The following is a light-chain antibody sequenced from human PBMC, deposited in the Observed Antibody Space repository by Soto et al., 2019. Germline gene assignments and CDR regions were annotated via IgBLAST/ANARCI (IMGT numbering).Light chain of an antibody. J-gene: IGKJ2*01. Sequence: DIQMTQSPSSLSASVGDRVTITCRASQSISSYLNWYQQKPGKAPKLLIYAASSLQSGVPSRFSGSGSGTDFTLTISSRQPEDFATYYCQQSYSTPYTVGQGTKVDIK. V-gene: IGKV1-39*01. CDR1: QSISSY. CDR3: QQSYSTPYT. CDR2: AAS.